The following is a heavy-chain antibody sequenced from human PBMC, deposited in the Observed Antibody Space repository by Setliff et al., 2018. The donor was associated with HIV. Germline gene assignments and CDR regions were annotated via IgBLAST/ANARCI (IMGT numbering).Heavy chain of an antibody. CDR2: INAANGNT. D-gene: IGHD3-22*01. CDR1: GYTFTKYG. Sequence: ASVKVSCKASGYTFTKYGMHWVRQAPGQRLEWMGWINAANGNTEYSQKFQGRVTITRDTSANTAYMELSSLRSEDTAVYYRASDRGDTMILVVTTGAFDIWGQGTMVTVSS. V-gene: IGHV1-3*01. J-gene: IGHJ3*02. CDR3: ASDRGDTMILVVTTGAFDI.